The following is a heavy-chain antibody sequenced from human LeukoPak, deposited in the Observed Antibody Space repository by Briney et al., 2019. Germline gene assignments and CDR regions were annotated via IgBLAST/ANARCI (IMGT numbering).Heavy chain of an antibody. Sequence: GGSLRLSCATSGFVFSSYDMHWVRQAPGKGLGWVQAISGSGGSTYYADSVKGRFTISRDNSKNTLYLQMNSLRAEDTAVYYCAKVQYSSANGGGDIDYWGQGTLVTVSS. CDR2: ISGSGGST. D-gene: IGHD6-19*01. CDR3: AKVQYSSANGGGDIDY. J-gene: IGHJ4*02. CDR1: GFVFSSYD. V-gene: IGHV3-23*01.